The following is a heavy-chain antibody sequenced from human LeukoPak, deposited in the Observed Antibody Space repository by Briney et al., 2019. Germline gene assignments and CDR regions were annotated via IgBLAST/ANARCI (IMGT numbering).Heavy chain of an antibody. D-gene: IGHD3-22*01. J-gene: IGHJ2*01. CDR1: GFTFSTYT. CDR3: ARDIRTMIAGRYFDL. CDR2: ITSSSSYI. Sequence: GGSLRLSCAASGFTFSTYTMNWVRQAPGKGLEWVSSITSSSSYIAYSDSVKGRFTISRDNAKNSLYLQMNSLRAEDTAVYYCARDIRTMIAGRYFDLWGRGTLVTVSS. V-gene: IGHV3-21*01.